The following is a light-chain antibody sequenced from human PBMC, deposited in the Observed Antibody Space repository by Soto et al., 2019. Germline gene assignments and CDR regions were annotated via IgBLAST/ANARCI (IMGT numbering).Light chain of an antibody. CDR1: SSGVENYNL. Sequence: QSVLTQPASVSGSPGQSITLSCTRASSGVENYNLVSWYQHHPGKAPKLIIYEGSQRPSGVSDRFSGSKSGNTASLTISGLQAEDEADYYGSSYAGGVVFGGGTKVTVL. J-gene: IGLJ3*02. CDR3: SSYAGGVV. V-gene: IGLV2-23*01. CDR2: EGS.